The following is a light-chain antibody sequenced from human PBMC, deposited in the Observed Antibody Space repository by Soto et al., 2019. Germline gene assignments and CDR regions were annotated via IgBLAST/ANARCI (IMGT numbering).Light chain of an antibody. V-gene: IGKV3-15*01. CDR2: GAS. CDR3: LQYGDWLYT. CDR1: QSVSSH. J-gene: IGKJ2*01. Sequence: EVLMTQSPATMSVSPGERATLSCRASQSVSSHLAWYQQKPGQPPRLLIYGASTRATGIPARLSGSGSGTEFTLTISSLQSEDFAVYYCLQYGDWLYTFGQGTKLEI.